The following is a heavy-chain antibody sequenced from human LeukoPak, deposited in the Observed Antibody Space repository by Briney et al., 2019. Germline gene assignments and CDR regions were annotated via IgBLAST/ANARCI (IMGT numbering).Heavy chain of an antibody. D-gene: IGHD3-22*01. CDR3: ARHVGSSGFRIDY. J-gene: IGHJ4*02. CDR1: GYSFTSYW. CDR2: IYPGDSDT. Sequence: GESLKISCKGSGYSFTSYWIGWVCQMPGKGLEWMGIIYPGDSDTRYNPSFEGQVTISADKSINTAYLQWSSLKASDTAMYYCARHVGSSGFRIDYWGQGTLVTVSS. V-gene: IGHV5-51*01.